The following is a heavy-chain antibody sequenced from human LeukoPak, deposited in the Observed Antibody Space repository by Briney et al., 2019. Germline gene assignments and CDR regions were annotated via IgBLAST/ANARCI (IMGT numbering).Heavy chain of an antibody. CDR1: GFTFTSSA. V-gene: IGHV1-58*01. CDR2: IVVGSGNT. CDR3: ARGDYYGSGSYYPNYNYFDY. D-gene: IGHD3-10*01. J-gene: IGHJ4*02. Sequence: SVKVSCKASGFTFTSSAVQWVRQARGQRLEWIGWIVVGSGNTNYAQKFQERVTMTRDTSTSTVYMELSSLRSEDTAVYYCARGDYYGSGSYYPNYNYFDYWGQGTLVTVSS.